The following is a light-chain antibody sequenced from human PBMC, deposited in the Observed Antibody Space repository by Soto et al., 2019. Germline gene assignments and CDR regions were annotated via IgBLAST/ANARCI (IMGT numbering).Light chain of an antibody. CDR2: AVS. V-gene: IGLV2-14*03. Sequence: QSVLTQPASVSGSPGQSVTISCTGTSSDVGAYNFVSWYQHHPGKAPKLMIYAVSDRPSGVSNRFSGSKSGNTASLTISGLQAEDEADYYYASYTIRSTLVFGGGTKLTVL. CDR3: ASYTIRSTLV. CDR1: SSDVGAYNF. J-gene: IGLJ2*01.